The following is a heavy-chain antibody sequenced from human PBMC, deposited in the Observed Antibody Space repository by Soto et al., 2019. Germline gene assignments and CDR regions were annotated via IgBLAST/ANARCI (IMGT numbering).Heavy chain of an antibody. Sequence: EVQLVESGGGLVQPGGSLRLSCAASGFTFSSYWMHWVRQAPGKGLVWVSRINSDGSSTSHADSVKGRFTISRDNAKNTLYLQMNSLRAEDTAVYYCARGYCSGGSCSGYYMDVWGKGTTVTVSS. CDR2: INSDGSST. J-gene: IGHJ6*03. D-gene: IGHD2-15*01. CDR3: ARGYCSGGSCSGYYMDV. V-gene: IGHV3-74*01. CDR1: GFTFSSYW.